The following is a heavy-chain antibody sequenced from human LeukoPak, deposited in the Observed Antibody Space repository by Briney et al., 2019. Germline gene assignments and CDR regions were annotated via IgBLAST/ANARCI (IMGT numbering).Heavy chain of an antibody. CDR2: INHSGST. Sequence: SETLSLTCAVYGGSFSGYYWSWIRQPPGKGLEWIGEINHSGSTNYNPSLKSRVTISVDTSKNQFSLKLSSVTAADTAVYYCARGGVYYYGSGDLDYWGQGTLVTVSS. CDR1: GGSFSGYY. J-gene: IGHJ4*02. CDR3: ARGGVYYYGSGDLDY. V-gene: IGHV4-34*01. D-gene: IGHD3-10*01.